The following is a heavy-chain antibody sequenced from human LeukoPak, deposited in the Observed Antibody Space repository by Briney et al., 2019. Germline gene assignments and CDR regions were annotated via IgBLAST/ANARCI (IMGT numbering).Heavy chain of an antibody. CDR2: INHSGST. J-gene: IGHJ6*03. V-gene: IGHV4-34*01. D-gene: IGHD6-19*01. Sequence: PSETLSLTCAVYGGSFSGYYWSWLRQPPGKGLEWIGEINHSGSTNYNPSLKSRVTISVDTSKNQFSLKLRSVTAADTAAYYCARVSHLRSSGPRHYMDVWGKGTTVTISS. CDR3: ARVSHLRSSGPRHYMDV. CDR1: GGSFSGYY.